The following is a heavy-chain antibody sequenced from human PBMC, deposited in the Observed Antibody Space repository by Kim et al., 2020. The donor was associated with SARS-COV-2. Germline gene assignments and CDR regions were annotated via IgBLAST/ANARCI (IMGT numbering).Heavy chain of an antibody. Sequence: ESVKGRCTVSRDNTSDTLYLQMNSLRAEDTAVYDCAKDGDYVKWESFDYWGQGTLVTVSS. D-gene: IGHD4-17*01. CDR3: AKDGDYVKWESFDY. V-gene: IGHV3-23*01. J-gene: IGHJ4*02.